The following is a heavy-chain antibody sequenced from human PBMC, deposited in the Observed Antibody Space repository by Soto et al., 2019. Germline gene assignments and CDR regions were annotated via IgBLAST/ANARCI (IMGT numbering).Heavy chain of an antibody. V-gene: IGHV5-51*01. CDR1: RYSFTDYW. Sequence: PGESLKISCKAFRYSFTDYWIGWVRQMPGKGLEWMGFIYPGDSDTRYSPSFQGQVTISADKSISTAYLQWSSLKASDSAIYFCASHTKRRYYFDHWGRGTVVTVSS. CDR2: IYPGDSDT. J-gene: IGHJ4*02. CDR3: ASHTKRRYYFDH. D-gene: IGHD2-2*01.